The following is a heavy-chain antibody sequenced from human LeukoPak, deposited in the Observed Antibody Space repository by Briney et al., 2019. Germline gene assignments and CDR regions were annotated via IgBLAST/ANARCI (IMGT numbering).Heavy chain of an antibody. J-gene: IGHJ5*02. CDR2: INPNSGGT. V-gene: IGHV1-2*02. D-gene: IGHD3-10*01. CDR3: ARETKYYYGSGRENWFDP. CDR1: GYTFTSYA. Sequence: ASVKVSCKASGYTFTSYAMNWVRQAPGQGLEWMGWINPNSGGTNYAQKFQGRVTMTRDTSISTAYMELSRLRSDDTAVYYCARETKYYYGSGRENWFDPWGQGTLVTVSS.